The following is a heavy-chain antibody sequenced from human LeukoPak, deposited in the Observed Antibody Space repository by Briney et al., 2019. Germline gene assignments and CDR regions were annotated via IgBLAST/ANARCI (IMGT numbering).Heavy chain of an antibody. CDR2: IKKDGSET. V-gene: IGHV3-7*03. D-gene: IGHD5-12*01. CDR3: ARGRYSGTTCYFDY. CDR1: GFTFSTSW. J-gene: IGHJ4*02. Sequence: GGSLRLSCAASGFTFSTSWMSWVRQVPGKGLEWVANIKKDGSETYYVDSVKGRFTISRDNAKNSLYLQMNSLRAEDTAMYYCARGRYSGTTCYFDYWGQGTLVTVSS.